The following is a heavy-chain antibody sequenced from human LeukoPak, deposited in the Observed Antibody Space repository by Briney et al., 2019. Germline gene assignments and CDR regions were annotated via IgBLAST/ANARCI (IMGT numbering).Heavy chain of an antibody. D-gene: IGHD5-24*01. CDR2: INHSGST. J-gene: IGHJ4*02. V-gene: IGHV4-34*01. CDR3: AMGGWTRDGYNRRIFDY. Sequence: SETLSLTCAVYGGSFSGYYWSWIRQPPGKGLEWIGEINHSGSTNYNPSLKSRVTISVDTSKNQFSLKLSSVTAADTAVYYCAMGGWTRDGYNRRIFDYWGQGTLVTVSS. CDR1: GGSFSGYY.